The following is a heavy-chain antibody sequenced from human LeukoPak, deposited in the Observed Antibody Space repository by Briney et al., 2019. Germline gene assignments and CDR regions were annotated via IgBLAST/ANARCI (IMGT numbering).Heavy chain of an antibody. CDR2: ISSSSSTI. CDR3: ASPPRKIGYCSSTSCYVPYMDV. V-gene: IGHV3-48*01. Sequence: GGSLRLSCAASGFTFSSYSMNWVRQAPGKGLEWVSYISSSSSTIYYADSVKGRFTISRDNAKNSLYLQMNSLRAEDTAVYYCASPPRKIGYCSSTSCYVPYMDVWGKGTTVTVSS. D-gene: IGHD2-2*01. J-gene: IGHJ6*03. CDR1: GFTFSSYS.